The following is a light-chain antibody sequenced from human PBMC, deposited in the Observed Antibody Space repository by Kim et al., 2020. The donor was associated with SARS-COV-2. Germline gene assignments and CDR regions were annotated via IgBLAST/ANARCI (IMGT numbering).Light chain of an antibody. CDR3: ISYASTRSYV. Sequence: ITISCTGTSSDVGAYNYVSWYQQHPGKAPKLMIFDVNQRPSGLSDRFSGSKSGNTASLTISGLQAEDEADYYCISYASTRSYVFGTGTTVTVL. V-gene: IGLV2-14*04. CDR2: DVN. CDR1: SSDVGAYNY. J-gene: IGLJ1*01.